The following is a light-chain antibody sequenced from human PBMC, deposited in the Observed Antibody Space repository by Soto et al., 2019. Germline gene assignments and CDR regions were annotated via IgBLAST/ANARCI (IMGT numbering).Light chain of an antibody. J-gene: IGKJ4*01. CDR3: QQYYSLPLT. CDR1: QSVLHTSNNKNY. Sequence: DIVMTQSPDSLAVSLGERATINCKSRQSVLHTSNNKNYLAWYQQKQGQPPKLLLSWASARESGVPERFSGSGCGTLGTIYICSLQAEDGVVYDGQQYYSLPLTFGGGTKVEIK. CDR2: WAS. V-gene: IGKV4-1*01.